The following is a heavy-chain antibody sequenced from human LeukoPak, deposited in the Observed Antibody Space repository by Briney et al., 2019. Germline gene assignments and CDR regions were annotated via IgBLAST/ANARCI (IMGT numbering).Heavy chain of an antibody. V-gene: IGHV3-48*03. CDR1: GFTFSSYE. CDR2: ISSRGSTI. Sequence: AGGSLRLFCAASGFTFSSYEINWVRQAPGKGLEWLSYISSRGSTIYYAHSVKGRFTISRDNAKNSLYLQMNSLRAEDTAVYYCARDPAYYDILTGPKAFDIWGQGTMVTVSS. J-gene: IGHJ3*02. D-gene: IGHD3-9*01. CDR3: ARDPAYYDILTGPKAFDI.